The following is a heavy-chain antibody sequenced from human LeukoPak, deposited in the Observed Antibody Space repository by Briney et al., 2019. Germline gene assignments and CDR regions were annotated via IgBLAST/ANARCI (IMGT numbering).Heavy chain of an antibody. CDR3: ASGSYESPLPFDY. CDR2: IKEDGSET. D-gene: IGHD1-26*01. Sequence: GESLRLSCAASGFIFKKYWMNWVRQVPGKGLECLANIKEDGSETYYADSVKGRFTISRDNSKNTLYLQMNSLRAEDTAVYYCASGSYESPLPFDYWGQGTLVTVSS. CDR1: GFIFKKYW. J-gene: IGHJ4*02. V-gene: IGHV3-7*01.